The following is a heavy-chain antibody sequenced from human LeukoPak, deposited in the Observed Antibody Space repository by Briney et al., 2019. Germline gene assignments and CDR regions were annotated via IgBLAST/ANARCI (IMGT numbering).Heavy chain of an antibody. CDR2: INAGNGNT. V-gene: IGHV1-3*01. CDR3: ARTGSLTGYYYFGY. J-gene: IGHJ4*02. Sequence: ASVKVSCKASGYTFTSYAMHWVRQAPGQRLEWMGWINAGNGNTKYSQKFQGRVTITRDTSASTAYIELSSLRSEDTAVYYCARTGSLTGYYYFGYWGQGTLVTVSS. CDR1: GYTFTSYA. D-gene: IGHD3-9*01.